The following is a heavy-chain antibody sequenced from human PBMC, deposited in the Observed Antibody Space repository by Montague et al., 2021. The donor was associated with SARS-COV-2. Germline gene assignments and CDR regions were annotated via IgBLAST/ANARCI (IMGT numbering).Heavy chain of an antibody. Sequence: SETLSLTCPVPSPSIVSRSSGAGWIRTRPGNSLNSIGCIYYSWRTYYNPSLKSRVPISVDTSKNQFSLKLSSVPAADQAMYYCAGRGVRYSSSWYSYWFDPWGQGTLVTVSS. V-gene: IGHV4-39*01. CDR1: SPSIVSRSSG. CDR3: AGRGVRYSSSWYSYWFDP. D-gene: IGHD6-13*01. J-gene: IGHJ5*02. CDR2: IYYSWRT.